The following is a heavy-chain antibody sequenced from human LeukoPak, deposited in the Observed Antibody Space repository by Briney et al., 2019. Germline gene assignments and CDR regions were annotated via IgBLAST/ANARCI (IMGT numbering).Heavy chain of an antibody. CDR1: GGSISNYY. J-gene: IGHJ4*02. D-gene: IGHD3-10*01. Sequence: PSETLSLTCTVSGGSISNYYWGWIRQPPGKGLEWIGYIYYSGSTNYNPSLKSRVTISVDTSKNQFSLKLSSVTAADTAVYYCARRGITMVRGVIPLDYWGQGTLVTVSS. V-gene: IGHV4-59*12. CDR2: IYYSGST. CDR3: ARRGITMVRGVIPLDY.